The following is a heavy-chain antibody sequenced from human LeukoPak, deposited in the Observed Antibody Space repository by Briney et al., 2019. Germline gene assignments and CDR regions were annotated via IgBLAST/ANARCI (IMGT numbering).Heavy chain of an antibody. CDR1: GFTFSNYW. CDR2: IKQDGSDK. Sequence: GRSLRRSCAASGFTFSNYWMSWVRQAPGKGLEWVANIKQDGSDKYYVDSVKGRFTISRDNAKISLYLQMNSLRAEDTAVYYCARVQGSSGPGIFDYWGQGTLVTVSS. CDR3: ARVQGSSGPGIFDY. D-gene: IGHD6-19*01. J-gene: IGHJ4*02. V-gene: IGHV3-7*01.